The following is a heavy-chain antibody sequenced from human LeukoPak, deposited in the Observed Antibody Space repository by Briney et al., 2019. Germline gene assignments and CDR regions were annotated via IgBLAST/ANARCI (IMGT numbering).Heavy chain of an antibody. CDR2: MNPNSGNT. J-gene: IGHJ4*02. D-gene: IGHD3-22*01. CDR3: ARAIHNTYYYDSSGSMGI. Sequence: ASVKVSCKASGYTFTSYDINWVRQATGQGLEWMGWMNPNSGNTGYAQKFQGRVTMTRNTSISTAYMELSSLRSEDTAVYCCARAIHNTYYYDSSGSMGIWGQGTLVTVSS. CDR1: GYTFTSYD. V-gene: IGHV1-8*01.